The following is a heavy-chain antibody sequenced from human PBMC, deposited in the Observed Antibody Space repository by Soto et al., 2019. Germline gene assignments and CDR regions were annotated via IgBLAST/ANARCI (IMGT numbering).Heavy chain of an antibody. J-gene: IGHJ3*02. D-gene: IGHD3-9*01. CDR1: GFTFSSYS. CDR2: ISSSSSYI. Sequence: SGGSMRLSCAASGFTFSSYSMNWVRQAPGKGLEWVSSISSSSSYIYYADSVKGRFTISRDNAKNSLYLQMNSLRAEDTAVYYCATSKFYDILTGYYPFRPDAFDIWGQGTMVTVSS. CDR3: ATSKFYDILTGYYPFRPDAFDI. V-gene: IGHV3-21*01.